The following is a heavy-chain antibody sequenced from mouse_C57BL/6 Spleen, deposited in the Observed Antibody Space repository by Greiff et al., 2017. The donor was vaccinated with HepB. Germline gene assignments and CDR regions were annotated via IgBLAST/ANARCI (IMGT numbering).Heavy chain of an antibody. V-gene: IGHV1-80*01. CDR1: GYAFSSYW. CDR3: ARGGHYFSWFAY. D-gene: IGHD1-2*01. J-gene: IGHJ3*01. CDR2: IYPGDGDT. Sequence: VQLQQSGAELVKPGASVKISCKASGYAFSSYWMNWVKQRPGKGLEWIGQIYPGDGDTNYNGKFKGKATLTADKSSSTAYMQLSSLTSENSAVYFCARGGHYFSWFAYWGQGTLVTVSA.